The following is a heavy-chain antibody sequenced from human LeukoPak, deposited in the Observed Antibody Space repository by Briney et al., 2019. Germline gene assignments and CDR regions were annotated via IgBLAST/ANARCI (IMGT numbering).Heavy chain of an antibody. CDR3: ARGESGYNSY. V-gene: IGHV6-1*01. Sequence: SQTLSLTCAISGDSLSSNSAAWNWTTQSPARGLEWLRRTYYRSKWYDDYAVSVKGRITINPDTSKNQFSLQLNSVTPEDTAVYYCARGESGYNSYWGQGTLVTVSS. J-gene: IGHJ4*02. D-gene: IGHD5-24*01. CDR1: GDSLSSNSAA. CDR2: TYYRSKWYD.